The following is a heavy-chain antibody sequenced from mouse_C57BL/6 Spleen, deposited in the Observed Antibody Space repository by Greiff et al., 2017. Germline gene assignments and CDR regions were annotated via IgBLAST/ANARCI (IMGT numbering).Heavy chain of an antibody. D-gene: IGHD1-1*01. J-gene: IGHJ3*01. CDR3: ARSPDYYGSSPRFAY. CDR2: INPGSGGT. V-gene: IGHV1-54*01. Sequence: QVQLQQSGAELVRPGTSVKVSCKASGYAFTNYLIDWVKQRPGQGLEWIGVINPGSGGTNYNEKFKGKATLTADKSSSTAYMQLSSLTSEDSAVYFCARSPDYYGSSPRFAYWGQGTLVTVSA. CDR1: GYAFTNYL.